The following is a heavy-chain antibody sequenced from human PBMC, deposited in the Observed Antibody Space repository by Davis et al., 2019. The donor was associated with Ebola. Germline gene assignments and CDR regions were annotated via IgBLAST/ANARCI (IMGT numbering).Heavy chain of an antibody. CDR3: ARDRSSYGYYYYGMDV. D-gene: IGHD1-26*01. CDR2: ISGSGDRT. Sequence: GGSLRLSCAASGFTFSTYAMSWVRQAPGKGLEWVSSISGSGDRTYYADSVKGRFTISRDNAKNPLYLQMNSRRAEDTAVYYCARDRSSYGYYYYGMDVWGQGTTVTVSS. CDR1: GFTFSTYA. J-gene: IGHJ6*02. V-gene: IGHV3-23*01.